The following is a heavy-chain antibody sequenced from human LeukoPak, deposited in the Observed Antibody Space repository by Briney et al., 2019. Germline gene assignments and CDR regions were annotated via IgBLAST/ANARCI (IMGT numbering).Heavy chain of an antibody. CDR3: ARGGPYGYRIYYYYYMDV. CDR2: IKQDGSEK. Sequence: PGGSLRLSCAASGVSFSSYWMSWVRQAPGKGLEWVAKIKQDGSEKDYVDSVKGRFTISRGNSKNTLYLQMGSLRAEDMAVYYCARGGPYGYRIYYYYYMDVWGKGTTVTVSS. D-gene: IGHD5-18*01. V-gene: IGHV3-7*01. J-gene: IGHJ6*03. CDR1: GVSFSSYW.